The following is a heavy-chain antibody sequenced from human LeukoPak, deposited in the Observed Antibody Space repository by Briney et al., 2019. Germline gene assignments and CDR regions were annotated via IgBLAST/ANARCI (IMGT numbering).Heavy chain of an antibody. V-gene: IGHV4-31*03. CDR1: GGSISSGGYY. CDR3: ASSIVVVIATPYDAFDI. J-gene: IGHJ3*02. CDR2: IYYSGST. Sequence: SETLSLTCTVSGGSISSGGYYWSWIRQHPGKGLEWIGYIYYSGSTYYNPSLKSRVTISVDTSKNQFSLKLSSVTAADTAVYYCASSIVVVIATPYDAFDIWGQGTMVTVSS. D-gene: IGHD2-21*01.